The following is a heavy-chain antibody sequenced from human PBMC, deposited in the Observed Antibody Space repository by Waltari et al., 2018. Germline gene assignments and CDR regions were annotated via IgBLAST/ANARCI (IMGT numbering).Heavy chain of an antibody. CDR2: ISYDGSNK. J-gene: IGHJ3*02. Sequence: QVQLVESGGGVVQPGRSLRLSCAASGFTFSSYAMQWVRQAPGKGLEWVAVISYDGSNKYYADSVKCRFTISRDNSKNTLYLQMNSLRAEDTAVYYCAREVRGAFDIWGQGTMVTVSS. CDR3: AREVRGAFDI. CDR1: GFTFSSYA. D-gene: IGHD3-10*01. V-gene: IGHV3-30-3*01.